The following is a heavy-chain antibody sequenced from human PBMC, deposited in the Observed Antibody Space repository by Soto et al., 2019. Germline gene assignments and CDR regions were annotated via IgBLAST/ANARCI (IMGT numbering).Heavy chain of an antibody. D-gene: IGHD5-12*01. CDR3: ARDAQIGHGYSVYHTY. CDR1: GYTFTSYY. CDR2: INPSGGST. J-gene: IGHJ4*02. V-gene: IGHV1-46*01. Sequence: ASVKVSCKASGYTFTSYYIHWVRQAPGQGLEWAGLINPSGGSTTYAPKFQGRVTMTRDTSTSTVYMELNSLRSEDTAVYFCARDAQIGHGYSVYHTYWGQGTLVTVSS.